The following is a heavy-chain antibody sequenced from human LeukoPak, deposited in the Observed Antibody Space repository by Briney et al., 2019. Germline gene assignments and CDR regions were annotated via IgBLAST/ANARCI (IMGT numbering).Heavy chain of an antibody. D-gene: IGHD3-22*01. CDR3: VRGRYYYDSSGYLDY. Sequence: GGSLRLSCAASGFTFSHYAMHWVRQAPGKGLQWVALISYDGSDKYYSDSVQGRFTISRDNPKNTLYLQMNSLRAEDTTVYFCVRGRYYYDSSGYLDYWGQGSLVTVSS. V-gene: IGHV3-30-3*01. CDR2: ISYDGSDK. CDR1: GFTFSHYA. J-gene: IGHJ4*02.